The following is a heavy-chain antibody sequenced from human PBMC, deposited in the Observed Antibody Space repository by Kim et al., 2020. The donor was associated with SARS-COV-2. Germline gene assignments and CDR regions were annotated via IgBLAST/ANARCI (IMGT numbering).Heavy chain of an antibody. CDR2: IDPSDSYT. V-gene: IGHV5-10-1*01. D-gene: IGHD6-13*01. Sequence: GESLKISCKGSGYSFTSYWISWVRQMPGKGLEWMGRIDPSDSYTNYSPSFQGHVTISADKSISTAYLQWSSLKASDTAMYYCASSQFGSSWYIANLFDYWGQGTLVTVSS. J-gene: IGHJ4*02. CDR1: GYSFTSYW. CDR3: ASSQFGSSWYIANLFDY.